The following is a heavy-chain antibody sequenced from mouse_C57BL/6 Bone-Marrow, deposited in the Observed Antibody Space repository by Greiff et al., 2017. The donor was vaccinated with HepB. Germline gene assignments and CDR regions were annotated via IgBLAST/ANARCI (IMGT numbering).Heavy chain of an antibody. D-gene: IGHD6-1*01. CDR1: GYTFTDYY. CDR3: SRGGSTVHWCFDV. CDR2: INPYNGGT. V-gene: IGHV1-19*01. J-gene: IGHJ1*03. Sequence: EVQLQQSGPVLVKPGASVKMSCKATGYTFTDYYMHWVKQSHGQSLEWIGAINPYNGGTSYNQKFKVKATLTVDKSSSTAYMELNSLTSEDSAVYYCSRGGSTVHWCFDVWGTGTTVTVSS.